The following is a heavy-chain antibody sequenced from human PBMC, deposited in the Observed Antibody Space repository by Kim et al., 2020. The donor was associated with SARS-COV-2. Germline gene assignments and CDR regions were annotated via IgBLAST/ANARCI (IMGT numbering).Heavy chain of an antibody. V-gene: IGHV4-59*08. CDR3: ARSGYKYYDFWSGYLG. CDR1: GGSISSYY. CDR2: IYYSGST. Sequence: SETLSLTCTVSGGSISSYYWSWIRQPPGKGLEWIGYIYYSGSTNYNPSLKSRVTISVDTSKNQFSLKLSSVTAADTAVYYCARSGYKYYDFWSGYLGWGQGTLVTVSS. D-gene: IGHD3-3*01. J-gene: IGHJ4*02.